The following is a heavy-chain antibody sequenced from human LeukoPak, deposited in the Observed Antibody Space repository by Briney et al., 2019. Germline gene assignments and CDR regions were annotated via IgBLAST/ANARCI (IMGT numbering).Heavy chain of an antibody. CDR2: INPSGGST. Sequence: ASVKVSCKVSGYALTELSMHWVRQAPGQGLEWMGIINPSGGSTSYAQKFQGRVTMTRDTSTSTVYMELSSLRSEDTAVYYCASSITHWYFDLWGRGTLVTVSS. J-gene: IGHJ2*01. V-gene: IGHV1-46*03. CDR1: GYALTELS. D-gene: IGHD3-10*01. CDR3: ASSITHWYFDL.